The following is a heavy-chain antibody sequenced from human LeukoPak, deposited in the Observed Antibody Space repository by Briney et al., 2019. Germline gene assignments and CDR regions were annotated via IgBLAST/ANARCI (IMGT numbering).Heavy chain of an antibody. CDR1: GYTFTTYS. Sequence: ASVKVSCKASGYTFTTYSMNWVRQAPGQGLEWMGYINTNTGNPTYAQAFTERFVFSLDTSVTTAYLHISGLQAEDTAVYYCTRDRSGGAFDYWGQGTLVTVSS. CDR3: TRDRSGGAFDY. CDR2: INTNTGNP. J-gene: IGHJ4*02. V-gene: IGHV7-4-1*02. D-gene: IGHD3-16*01.